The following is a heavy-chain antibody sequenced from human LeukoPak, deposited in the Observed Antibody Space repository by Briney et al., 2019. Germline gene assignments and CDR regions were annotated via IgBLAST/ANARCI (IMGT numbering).Heavy chain of an antibody. CDR2: IIPIFGTA. CDR3: ASVDGRRDDYGDYVDYYYGMDV. J-gene: IGHJ6*04. Sequence: WASVKVSCKASGGTFSSYAISWVRQAPGQGLERMGGIIPIFGTANYAQKFQGRVTITADESTSTAYMELSSLRSEDTAVYYCASVDGRRDDYGDYVDYYYGMDVWGKGTTVTVSS. D-gene: IGHD4-17*01. CDR1: GGTFSSYA. V-gene: IGHV1-69*13.